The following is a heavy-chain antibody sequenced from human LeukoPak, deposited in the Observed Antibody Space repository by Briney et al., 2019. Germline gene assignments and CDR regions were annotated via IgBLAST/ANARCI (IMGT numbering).Heavy chain of an antibody. CDR2: INPNSGGT. V-gene: IGHV1-2*02. Sequence: ASVTVSCKASGYTFTAYYMHWVRQAPGQGLEWMGWINPNSGGTNYAQKFQDRVTMTRDTSISTASMELSSLRSEDTAVYYCARAGSDYCGGDCPKFDYWGQGTLVTVSS. CDR3: ARAGSDYCGGDCPKFDY. D-gene: IGHD2-21*02. CDR1: GYTFTAYY. J-gene: IGHJ4*02.